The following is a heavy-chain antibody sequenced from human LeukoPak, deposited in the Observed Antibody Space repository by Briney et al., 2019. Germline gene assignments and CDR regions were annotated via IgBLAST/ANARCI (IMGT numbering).Heavy chain of an antibody. CDR2: ISYDGSNK. D-gene: IGHD3-9*01. J-gene: IGHJ4*02. CDR3: AKAEGGLLTGYPDY. V-gene: IGHV3-30*18. Sequence: PGGSLRLSCAASGFTFSNYEFNWVRQAPGKGLEWVAVISYDGSNKYYADSVKGRFTISRDNSKNTLYLQMNSLRAEDTALYYCAKAEGGLLTGYPDYWGQGTLVTVSS. CDR1: GFTFSNYE.